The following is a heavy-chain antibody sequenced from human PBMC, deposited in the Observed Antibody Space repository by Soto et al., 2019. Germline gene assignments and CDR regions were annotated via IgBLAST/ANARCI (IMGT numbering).Heavy chain of an antibody. J-gene: IGHJ4*02. V-gene: IGHV3-48*01. CDR3: ARDLRTTVISAEFDY. Sequence: EVQLVESGGGLVQPGGSLRLSCAASGFTFSSHSMNWVRQAPGKGLEWVSYISSISSTIYYADSVRGRFTISRDNAKNSLYLQMNSLRAEDTAVYYCARDLRTTVISAEFDYWGQGALVTVSS. D-gene: IGHD4-17*01. CDR1: GFTFSSHS. CDR2: ISSISSTI.